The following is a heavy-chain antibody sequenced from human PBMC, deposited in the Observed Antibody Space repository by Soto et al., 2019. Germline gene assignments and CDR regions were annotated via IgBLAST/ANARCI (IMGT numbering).Heavy chain of an antibody. Sequence: QVQLVESGGGVVQPGRSLRLSCAASGFTFSSYGMHWVRQAPGKGLEWVAVISYDGSTKYYADSVKGRFTISRDNSKNTLYLQMNSLRAEDTAVYYCAKDSSGWYYYYYGMDVWCQGTTVTVSS. D-gene: IGHD6-19*01. CDR1: GFTFSSYG. J-gene: IGHJ6*02. V-gene: IGHV3-30*18. CDR3: AKDSSGWYYYYYGMDV. CDR2: ISYDGSTK.